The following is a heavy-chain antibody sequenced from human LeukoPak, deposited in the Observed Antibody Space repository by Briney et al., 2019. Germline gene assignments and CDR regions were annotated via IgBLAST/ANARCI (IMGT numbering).Heavy chain of an antibody. CDR3: AKDFRWSFHY. D-gene: IGHD3-3*01. J-gene: IGHJ4*02. CDR1: GFNFISNN. Sequence: GSLRLSCAASGFNFISNNMHWVRQAPGQGLEWLAFIEHNGASKKYADSVRGRFTISRDNSHNMLYLEMNSLRNEDTAVYYCAKDFRWSFHYWGQGTLVTVSS. V-gene: IGHV3-30*02. CDR2: IEHNGASK.